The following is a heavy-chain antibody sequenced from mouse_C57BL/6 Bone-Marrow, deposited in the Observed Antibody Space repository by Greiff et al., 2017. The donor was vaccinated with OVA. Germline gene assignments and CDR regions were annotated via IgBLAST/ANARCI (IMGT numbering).Heavy chain of an antibody. CDR1: GYTFTSYW. V-gene: IGHV1-50*01. CDR3: ANWDPYYFGY. Sequence: QVQLQQPGAELVKPGASVKLSCKASGYTFTSYWMQWLKQRPGQGLEWIGEIDPSDSYTNYNQKFKGKATLTVDTSSSTAYMQLSSLTSEDSAVYYCANWDPYYFGYWGQGTTLTVSS. J-gene: IGHJ2*01. CDR2: IDPSDSYT. D-gene: IGHD4-1*02.